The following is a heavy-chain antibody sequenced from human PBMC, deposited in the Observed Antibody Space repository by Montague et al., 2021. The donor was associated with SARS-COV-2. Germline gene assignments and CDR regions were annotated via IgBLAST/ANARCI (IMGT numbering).Heavy chain of an antibody. CDR3: ATGFSGYSSSWFDKPLLEVEHAGPEFDY. Sequence: SETLSLTCAVSGYSISSSNWWGWIRQPPGKGLEWIGYIYYSGSTYYNPSLKSRVTMSVDMSKNQFSLKLSSVTAVDTAVYYCATGFSGYSSSWFDKPLLEVEHAGPEFDYWGQGTLVTVSS. CDR2: IYYSGST. V-gene: IGHV4-28*01. CDR1: GYSISSSNW. J-gene: IGHJ4*02. D-gene: IGHD6-13*01.